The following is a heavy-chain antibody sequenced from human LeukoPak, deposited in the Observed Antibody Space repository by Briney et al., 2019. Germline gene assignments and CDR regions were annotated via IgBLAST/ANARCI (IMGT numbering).Heavy chain of an antibody. V-gene: IGHV3-66*01. J-gene: IGHJ6*03. Sequence: GGSLRLSCAASGFTLSSNYMSWVRQAPGKGLEWVSVIYSGGSTYYADSVKGRFTISRDNSKNTLYLQMNSLRAEDTAVYYCARRPHYYDSSGYYGDYYYYMDVWGKGTTVTVSS. D-gene: IGHD3-22*01. CDR3: ARRPHYYDSSGYYGDYYYYMDV. CDR1: GFTLSSNY. CDR2: IYSGGST.